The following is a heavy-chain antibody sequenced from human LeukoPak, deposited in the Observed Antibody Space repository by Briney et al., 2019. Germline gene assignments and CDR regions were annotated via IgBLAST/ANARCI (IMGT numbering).Heavy chain of an antibody. CDR2: ISAYNGNT. CDR3: ARDAHYVWGSYRTRFDY. J-gene: IGHJ4*02. D-gene: IGHD3-16*02. CDR1: GYTFTSYD. V-gene: IGHV1-18*01. Sequence: ASVKVSCKASGYTFTSYDISWVRQAPGQGLEWMGWISAYNGNTNYAQKLQGRVTMTTDTSTSTAYMELRSLRSDDTAVYYCARDAHYVWGSYRTRFDYWGQGTLVTVSS.